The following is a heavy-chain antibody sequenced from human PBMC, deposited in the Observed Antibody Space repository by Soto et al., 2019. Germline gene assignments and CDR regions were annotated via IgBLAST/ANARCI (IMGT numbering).Heavy chain of an antibody. CDR3: ARGSLWFGELFHYYGLDV. V-gene: IGHV3-21*01. D-gene: IGHD3-10*01. CDR2: ISSSSSYI. Sequence: GGSLRLSCAASGFTFDTYAMSWVRQAPGKGLEWVSSISSSSSYIYYADLVKGRFTISRDNAKNSLYLQMNSLRAEDTAVYYCARGSLWFGELFHYYGLDVWGQGTTVTVSS. CDR1: GFTFDTYA. J-gene: IGHJ6*02.